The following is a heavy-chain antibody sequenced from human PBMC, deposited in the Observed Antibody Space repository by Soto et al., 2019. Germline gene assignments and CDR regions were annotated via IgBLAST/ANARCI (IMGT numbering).Heavy chain of an antibody. V-gene: IGHV1-18*01. CDR2: ISAYNGNT. Sequence: ASVKVSCKASGYTFTSYGISWVRQAPGQGLEWMGWISAYNGNTNYAQKLQGRVTMTTDTSTSTAYMGLRSLRSDDTAVYYCAREGKITIFGVVIGPYYYYGMDVWGQGTTVTVAS. CDR1: GYTFTSYG. CDR3: AREGKITIFGVVIGPYYYYGMDV. J-gene: IGHJ6*02. D-gene: IGHD3-3*01.